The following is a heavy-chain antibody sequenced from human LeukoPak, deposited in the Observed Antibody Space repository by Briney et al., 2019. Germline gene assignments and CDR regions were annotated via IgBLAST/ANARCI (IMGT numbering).Heavy chain of an antibody. J-gene: IGHJ6*02. CDR1: GFTFSAYW. Sequence: GGSLRLSCAASGFTFSAYWMSWVRQAPGRGLEWVASIKQDGSEKYYVHSVKGRFTISRDNAKNSLYLQMNSLRAEDTAVYYCARDSRGGYYYGMDVWGQGTTVTVSS. V-gene: IGHV3-7*04. D-gene: IGHD3-10*01. CDR2: IKQDGSEK. CDR3: ARDSRGGYYYGMDV.